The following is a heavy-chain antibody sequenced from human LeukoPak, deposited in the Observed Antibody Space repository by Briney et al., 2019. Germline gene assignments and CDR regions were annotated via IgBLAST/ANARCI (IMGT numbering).Heavy chain of an antibody. CDR3: ARAVYRMSGTRAPFDY. J-gene: IGHJ4*02. CDR1: GGSISSFY. Sequence: PSETLSLTCTVSGGSISSFYWSWIRQPPGKGLEWIGHIYYSGSANYNPSLKSRVTISVDTSKNQFSLKLNSVTAADTAVYYCARAVYRMSGTRAPFDYWGQGTLVTVSS. D-gene: IGHD3-3*01. CDR2: IYYSGSA. V-gene: IGHV4-59*01.